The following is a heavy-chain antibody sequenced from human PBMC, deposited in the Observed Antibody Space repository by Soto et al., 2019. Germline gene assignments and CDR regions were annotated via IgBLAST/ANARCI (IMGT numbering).Heavy chain of an antibody. D-gene: IGHD3-3*01. CDR1: GYSFTSYW. CDR2: IDPSDSYT. CDR3: ARQSTYYDAWTYDYYYYGMDV. J-gene: IGHJ6*02. V-gene: IGHV5-10-1*01. Sequence: PGESLKISCKGSGYSFTSYWISWVRQMPGKGLEWMGRIDPSDSYTNYSPSFQGHVTISADKSISTAYLQWSSLKASDTAMYYCARQSTYYDAWTYDYYYYGMDVWGQGTTVTVSS.